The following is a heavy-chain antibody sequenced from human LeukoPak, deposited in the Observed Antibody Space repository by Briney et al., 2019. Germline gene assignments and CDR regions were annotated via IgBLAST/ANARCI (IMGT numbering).Heavy chain of an antibody. CDR1: GFTFSSYA. D-gene: IGHD6-19*01. CDR2: ISGSGDST. J-gene: IGHJ3*02. CDR3: AKRAVAGTGRGFDI. V-gene: IGHV3-23*01. Sequence: GGSLRLFCAASGFTFSSYAMNWVRQAPGKGLEWVSLISGSGDSTDYADSVKGRFTISRDNSKNTLYLQINSLGADDTAVYYCAKRAVAGTGRGFDIWGQGTLVTVSS.